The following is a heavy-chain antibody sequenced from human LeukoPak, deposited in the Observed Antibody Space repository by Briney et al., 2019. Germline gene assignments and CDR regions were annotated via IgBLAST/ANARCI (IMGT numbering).Heavy chain of an antibody. D-gene: IGHD3-10*01. Sequence: PGGSLRLSCAASRFSFNYYTMTCVPQAPGKGLEWVFDIYSGGSTYYADSVKGRFTISRDNSKNTLYLQMNSLRAEDTAVYYCSRGVITLRSYFFDYWGQGTLVTVSS. CDR3: SRGVITLRSYFFDY. CDR1: RFSFNYYT. V-gene: IGHV3-53*01. CDR2: IYSGGST. J-gene: IGHJ4*02.